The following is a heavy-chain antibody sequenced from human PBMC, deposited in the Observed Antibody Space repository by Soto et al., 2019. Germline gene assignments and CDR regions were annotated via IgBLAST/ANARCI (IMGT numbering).Heavy chain of an antibody. J-gene: IGHJ1*01. Sequence: QVQLVQSGAEVKKPGSSVKVSCKASGGTCSRYALSWVRQAPGQGLEWMGGIIPIFGTAHYAQQFQGRGTINAEQSRSPDYMERSSLRSEATAVYYCARDWLGGGGWGGFQHWGQGTLVTVSS. CDR1: GGTCSRYA. CDR2: IIPIFGTA. V-gene: IGHV1-69*12. D-gene: IGHD3-16*01. CDR3: ARDWLGGGGWGGFQH.